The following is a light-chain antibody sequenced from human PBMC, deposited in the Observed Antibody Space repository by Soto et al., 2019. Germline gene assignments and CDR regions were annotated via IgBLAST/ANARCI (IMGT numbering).Light chain of an antibody. CDR1: QNIASF. CDR3: QQTYSMPVT. CDR2: AAS. V-gene: IGKV1-39*01. Sequence: DVQMTQSPSSLSASVGDRVTITCRASQNIASFLNWYQQRPGTAPKLLIYAASNLESGVPSRFSGRGSATDFTLRISSLQPEDFATYFCQQTYSMPVTFGQGTKLEMK. J-gene: IGKJ2*01.